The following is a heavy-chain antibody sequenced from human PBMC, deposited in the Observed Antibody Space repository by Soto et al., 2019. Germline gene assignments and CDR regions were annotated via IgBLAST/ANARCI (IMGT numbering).Heavy chain of an antibody. V-gene: IGHV1-18*01. CDR1: GYTFTSYG. J-gene: IGHJ5*01. Sequence: GSSVKVSCKASGYTFTSYGISWVRQAPGQGLEWMGWISAYNGNTNYAQKLQGRVTMTTDTSTSTAYMELRSLRSDDTAVYYCARDSPLGFCSGGRRYNWIGFWGPGILGTVFS. CDR3: ARDSPLGFCSGGRRYNWIGF. CDR2: ISAYNGNT. D-gene: IGHD2-15*01.